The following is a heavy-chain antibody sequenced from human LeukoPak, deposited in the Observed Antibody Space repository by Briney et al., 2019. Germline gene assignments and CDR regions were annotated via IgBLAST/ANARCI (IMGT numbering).Heavy chain of an antibody. J-gene: IGHJ5*02. CDR1: GGSISSYY. CDR3: AREKAIFGVVPGFDP. D-gene: IGHD3-3*01. CDR2: IYYSGST. Sequence: SETLSLTCTVSGGSISSYYWSWIRQPPGKGLEWIGYIYYSGSTNYNPSLKSRVTISVDTSKNQFSLKLSSVTAADTAVYYCAREKAIFGVVPGFDPWGQGTLVTVSS. V-gene: IGHV4-59*01.